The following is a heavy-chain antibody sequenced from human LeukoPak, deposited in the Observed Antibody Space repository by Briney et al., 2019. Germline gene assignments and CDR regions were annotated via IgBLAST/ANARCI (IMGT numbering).Heavy chain of an antibody. Sequence: PGGSLRLSCAASGFTFSSYWMSWVRQAPGKGLEWVANIKQDGSKTYYVDSVKGRFTISRDNAKNSLYLRMNSLRAEDTAVYYCARISIAAAGDFDYWGQGTLVTVSS. CDR2: IKQDGSKT. D-gene: IGHD6-13*01. V-gene: IGHV3-7*05. CDR1: GFTFSSYW. CDR3: ARISIAAAGDFDY. J-gene: IGHJ4*02.